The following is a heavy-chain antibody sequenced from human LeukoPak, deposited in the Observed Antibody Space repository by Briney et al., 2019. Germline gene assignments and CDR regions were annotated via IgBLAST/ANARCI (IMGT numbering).Heavy chain of an antibody. V-gene: IGHV4-34*12. CDR3: ARVDRYDIYFDY. Sequence: GSLRLSCAASGFTFSSYEMNWVRQAPGKGLEWIGRIFHTGSTNYNPSLKSRVTISVDTSRNQFSLKLSSVTAADTAVYYCARVDRYDIYFDYWGQGTLVTVSS. CDR2: IFHTGST. D-gene: IGHD3-9*01. J-gene: IGHJ4*02. CDR1: GFTFSSYE.